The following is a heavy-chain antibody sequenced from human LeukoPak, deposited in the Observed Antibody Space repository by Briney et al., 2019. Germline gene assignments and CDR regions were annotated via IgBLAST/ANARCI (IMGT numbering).Heavy chain of an antibody. CDR1: GFTFSSYW. CDR2: ITQDGSEK. J-gene: IGHJ4*02. V-gene: IGHV3-7*01. D-gene: IGHD5-24*01. CDR3: ARELEMDTKTLDY. Sequence: GGSLRLACAASGFTFSSYWMSWVRQAPGEGLEWGANITQDGSEKYYVDSVKGRFTISRDNAKNSLYLQMNSLRAEDTAVYYCARELEMDTKTLDYWGQGTLVTVSS.